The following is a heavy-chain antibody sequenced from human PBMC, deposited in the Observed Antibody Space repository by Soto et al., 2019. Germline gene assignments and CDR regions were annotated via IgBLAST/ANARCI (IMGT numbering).Heavy chain of an antibody. CDR2: ISYDGSNK. V-gene: IGHV3-30-3*01. J-gene: IGHJ4*02. Sequence: QVQLVESGGGVVQPGRSLRLSCAASGFTFSSYAMHWVRQAPGKGLEWVAVISYDGSNKYYADSVKGRFTISRDNSKNTLYLQMNSLRAEDTAVYYCARDLGTITAAADYWGQGTLVTVSS. CDR1: GFTFSSYA. CDR3: ARDLGTITAAADY. D-gene: IGHD6-13*01.